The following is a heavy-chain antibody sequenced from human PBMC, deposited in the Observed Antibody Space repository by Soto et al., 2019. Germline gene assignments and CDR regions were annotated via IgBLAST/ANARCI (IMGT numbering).Heavy chain of an antibody. V-gene: IGHV4-30-4*01. CDR2: ISYSGST. CDR1: GGSISSGNYY. D-gene: IGHD5-18*01. Sequence: SETLSLTCTVSGGSISSGNYYWGWIRQPPGKGLEWIGFISYSGSTYYSLSLKSRVTISVDTSKNQFSLNLSFVTAADTAVYYCATMGTPATGLYYFDYWGQGTLVTVSS. J-gene: IGHJ4*02. CDR3: ATMGTPATGLYYFDY.